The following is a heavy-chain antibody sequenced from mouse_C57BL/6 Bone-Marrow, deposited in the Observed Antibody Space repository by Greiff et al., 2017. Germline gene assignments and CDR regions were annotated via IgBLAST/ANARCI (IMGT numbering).Heavy chain of an antibody. J-gene: IGHJ1*03. V-gene: IGHV1-18*01. CDR1: GYTFTDYN. CDR2: FNPNNGGT. CDR3: ARGFPYWYFDV. Sequence: VQLQQSGPELVKPGASVTIPCKASGYTFTDYNMDWVKQSHGKSLEWIGEFNPNNGGTIYNQKFKGKATLTVDKSSSTAYMELRSLTSEDTAVYYCARGFPYWYFDVWGTGTTVTVSS.